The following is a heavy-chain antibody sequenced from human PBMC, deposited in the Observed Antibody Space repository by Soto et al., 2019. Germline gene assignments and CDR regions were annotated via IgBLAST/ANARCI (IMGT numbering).Heavy chain of an antibody. CDR1: GYPFTSYG. J-gene: IGHJ4*02. CDR3: ARGSGYHDSSALLY. V-gene: IGHV1-18*01. D-gene: IGHD3-22*01. CDR2: ISAYNGNT. Sequence: QVQLVQSGGEVKKPGASVKVSCKASGYPFTSYGISWVRQAPGQGLEWMGWISAYNGNTNYAQKFQDRITMTTHTSTTTAYMELRSLRSDDTAVYYCARGSGYHDSSALLYWGQGTLVTVSS.